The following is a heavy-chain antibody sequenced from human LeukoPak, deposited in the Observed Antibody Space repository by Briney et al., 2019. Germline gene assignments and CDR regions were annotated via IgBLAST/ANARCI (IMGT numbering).Heavy chain of an antibody. V-gene: IGHV1-24*01. CDR2: FDPEDGES. J-gene: IGHJ6*03. CDR1: GYTLRELS. CDR3: ATGHCNTSSCYYYYMDV. D-gene: IGHD2/OR15-2a*01. Sequence: ASVKVSCKVSGYTLRELSMHWVRQAPAKGLQWMGVFDPEDGESIIAQKFQGRLTMTEDTSTDTAYMELSSLTSEDTAMNYCATGHCNTSSCYYYYMDVWGKGTTVTVSS.